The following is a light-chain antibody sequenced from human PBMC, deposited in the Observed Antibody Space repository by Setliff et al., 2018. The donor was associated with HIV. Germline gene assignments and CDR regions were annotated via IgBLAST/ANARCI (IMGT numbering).Light chain of an antibody. Sequence: DIQMTQSPSTLSASVGDRVTITCRASQSISSWLAWYQRRPGKAPNLLIYKASSLQSGVPSRFSGSGSGTEFTLTISSLQPDDFATYYCQQYYSYVTFGQGTKVDIK. CDR1: QSISSW. J-gene: IGKJ1*01. V-gene: IGKV1-5*03. CDR3: QQYYSYVT. CDR2: KAS.